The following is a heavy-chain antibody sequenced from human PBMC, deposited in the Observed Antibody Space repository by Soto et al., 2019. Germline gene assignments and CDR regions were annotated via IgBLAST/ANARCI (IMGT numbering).Heavy chain of an antibody. CDR1: GYSFTSYW. CDR2: IDPSDSYT. Sequence: ESVKISCKGAGYSFTSYWISWVRQIPGKGLEWMGRIDPSDSYTNYSPSFQGHVTISADKSISTAYLQWSSLKASDTAMYYCARRLTYCGGDCSPDYYYYYGMDVWGQGTTVTVSS. V-gene: IGHV5-10-1*01. J-gene: IGHJ6*02. CDR3: ARRLTYCGGDCSPDYYYYYGMDV. D-gene: IGHD2-21*02.